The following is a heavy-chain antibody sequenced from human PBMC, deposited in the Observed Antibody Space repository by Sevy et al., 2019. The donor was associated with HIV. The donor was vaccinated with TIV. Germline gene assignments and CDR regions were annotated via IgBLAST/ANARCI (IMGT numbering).Heavy chain of an antibody. Sequence: SETLSLTCTVSGGSIGSNSFYWGWIRQPPGKELEWIGTVSYGGSTYYNPSLRSGVTISVNATKRQFSLKLSSVTAADTAVYYCARQTVRSAYYYDTSGRQGKADFDSWGQGTLVTVSS. D-gene: IGHD3-22*01. V-gene: IGHV4-39*01. CDR3: ARQTVRSAYYYDTSGRQGKADFDS. CDR1: GGSIGSNSFY. J-gene: IGHJ4*02. CDR2: VSYGGST.